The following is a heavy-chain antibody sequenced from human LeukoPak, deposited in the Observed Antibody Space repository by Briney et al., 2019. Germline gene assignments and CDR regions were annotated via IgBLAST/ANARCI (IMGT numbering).Heavy chain of an antibody. CDR3: ARSRGYYYTNAFDI. J-gene: IGHJ3*02. Sequence: SETLSLTCTVSGGSISSGDYYWSWIRQPPGKGLEWIGYFYYSGSTNHNPSLKSRVTISVDTSKNQFSLRLSSVTAADTAVYYCARSRGYYYTNAFDIWGQGTVVTVSS. V-gene: IGHV4-61*08. D-gene: IGHD3-22*01. CDR1: GGSISSGDYY. CDR2: FYYSGST.